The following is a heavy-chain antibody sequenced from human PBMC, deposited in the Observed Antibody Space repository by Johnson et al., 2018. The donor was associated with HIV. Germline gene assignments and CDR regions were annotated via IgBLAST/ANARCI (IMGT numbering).Heavy chain of an antibody. CDR1: GFTFSSYA. Sequence: QVQLVESGGRLVQPGGSLGLSCAASGFTFSSYAMSWVRQAPGKGLEWVAVISYDGSNKYYADSVKGRFTISRDNSKNSLYLQMNSLRAEDTALYYCARRRDGSGSDGAFDIWGQGTMVTVSS. D-gene: IGHD3-10*01. CDR3: ARRRDGSGSDGAFDI. V-gene: IGHV3-30*04. J-gene: IGHJ3*02. CDR2: ISYDGSNK.